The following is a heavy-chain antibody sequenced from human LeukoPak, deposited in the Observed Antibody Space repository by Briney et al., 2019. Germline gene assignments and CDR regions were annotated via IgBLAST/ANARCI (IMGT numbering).Heavy chain of an antibody. J-gene: IGHJ4*02. D-gene: IGHD6-13*01. V-gene: IGHV3-30*03. Sequence: GGSLRLSCAASGFTFSSYGMHWVHQAPGKGLEWVAVISYDGSNKYYADSVKGRFTISRDNSKNTLYLQMNSLRAEDTAVYYCARDLRWYSSSWSCDYWGQGTLVTVSS. CDR3: ARDLRWYSSSWSCDY. CDR2: ISYDGSNK. CDR1: GFTFSSYG.